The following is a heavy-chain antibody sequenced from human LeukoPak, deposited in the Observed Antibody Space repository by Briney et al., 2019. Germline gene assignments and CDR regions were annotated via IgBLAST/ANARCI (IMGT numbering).Heavy chain of an antibody. Sequence: ASVKVSCKASGYSITGYYIHWVRQAPGQGLEWMGWINPYSGATNYAQKFQGRVTMTRDTSISTAFMELSGLTSDDTAFYYCARGGPSGSSYLRADYWGQGTLVTVSS. CDR1: GYSITGYY. V-gene: IGHV1-2*02. D-gene: IGHD6-13*01. CDR2: INPYSGAT. J-gene: IGHJ4*02. CDR3: ARGGPSGSSYLRADY.